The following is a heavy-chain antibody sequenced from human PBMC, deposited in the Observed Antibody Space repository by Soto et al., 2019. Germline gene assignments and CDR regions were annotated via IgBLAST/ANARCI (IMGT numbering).Heavy chain of an antibody. CDR1: GYTFTSYD. J-gene: IGHJ3*02. Sequence: ASVKVSCKASGYTFTSYDINWVRQATGQGLEWMGWMNPNSGNTGYAQKFQGRVTMTRNTSISTAYMELSSLRSEDTAVYYCARGKRGYCRSTSCNDAFDIWGQGTMVTVSS. D-gene: IGHD2-2*01. CDR2: MNPNSGNT. CDR3: ARGKRGYCRSTSCNDAFDI. V-gene: IGHV1-8*02.